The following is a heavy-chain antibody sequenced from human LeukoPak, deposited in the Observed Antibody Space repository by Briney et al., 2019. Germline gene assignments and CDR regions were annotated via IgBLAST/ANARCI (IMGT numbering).Heavy chain of an antibody. CDR2: INQDGGTK. Sequence: GGSLRLSCAASGFTFSGYWMSWLRQAPGKGLEWNANINQDGGTKYYVDSVTGRLTISRDNAKNSLYLQMNSLRAEDTAVYDCARDRGFGQADVWGKGTTVTVSS. J-gene: IGHJ6*04. CDR3: ARDRGFGQADV. D-gene: IGHD3-10*01. CDR1: GFTFSGYW. V-gene: IGHV3-7*01.